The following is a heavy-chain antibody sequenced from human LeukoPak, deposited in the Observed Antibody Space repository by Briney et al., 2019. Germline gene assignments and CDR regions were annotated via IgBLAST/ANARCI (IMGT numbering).Heavy chain of an antibody. CDR2: INPSGGST. Sequence: ASVKVSCKASGYTFTSYYMHWVRQAPGQGLEWMGIINPSGGSTSYAQKFQGRVTMTRDTSTSTVYMELSSLRSEDTAVYYCARVVRDDGQLGPDDYWGQGTLVTVSS. D-gene: IGHD6-6*01. J-gene: IGHJ4*02. CDR3: ARVVRDDGQLGPDDY. V-gene: IGHV1-46*01. CDR1: GYTFTSYY.